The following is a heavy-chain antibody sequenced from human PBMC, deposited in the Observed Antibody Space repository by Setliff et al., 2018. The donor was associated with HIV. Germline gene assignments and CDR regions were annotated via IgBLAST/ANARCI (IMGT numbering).Heavy chain of an antibody. CDR2: ITWNSATI. V-gene: IGHV3-9*01. J-gene: IGHJ4*02. CDR1: GFTFDDYA. CDR3: ARLRINDF. D-gene: IGHD2-15*01. Sequence: SLKISCAASGFTFDDYAMHWGRQSPGKGPEWVAGITWNSATIAYADSVQGRFTISRDNDRHYVYLQMTSLRPEDTALYYCARLRINDFWGQGILVTVSS.